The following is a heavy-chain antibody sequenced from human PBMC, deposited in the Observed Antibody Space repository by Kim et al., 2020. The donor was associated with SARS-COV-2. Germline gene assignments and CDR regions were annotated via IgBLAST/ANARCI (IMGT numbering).Heavy chain of an antibody. V-gene: IGHV3-9*01. Sequence: GGSLRLSCAASGFTFDDYAMHWVRQAPGKGLEWVSGISWNSGSIGYADSVKGRFTISRDNAKNSLYLQMNSLRAEDTALYYCAKDILESYGDSSSFDYWG. CDR1: GFTFDDYA. CDR2: ISWNSGSI. D-gene: IGHD4-17*01. J-gene: IGHJ5*01. CDR3: AKDILESYGDSSSFDY.